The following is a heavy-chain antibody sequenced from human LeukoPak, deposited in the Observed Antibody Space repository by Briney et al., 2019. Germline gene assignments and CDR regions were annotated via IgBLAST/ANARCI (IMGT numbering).Heavy chain of an antibody. CDR1: GGSISSGGYY. Sequence: PSQTLSFTCTVSGGSISSGGYYWSWIRQHPGKGLEWIGYIYYSGSTYYNPSLKSRVTISVDTSKNQFSLKLSSVTAADTAVYYCARESRGYSSSWYNWFDPWGQGTLVTVSS. CDR2: IYYSGST. J-gene: IGHJ5*02. V-gene: IGHV4-31*03. CDR3: ARESRGYSSSWYNWFDP. D-gene: IGHD6-13*01.